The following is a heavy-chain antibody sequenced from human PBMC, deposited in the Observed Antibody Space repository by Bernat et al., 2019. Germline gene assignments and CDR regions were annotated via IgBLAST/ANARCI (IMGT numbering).Heavy chain of an antibody. D-gene: IGHD5-24*01. CDR1: GYTFTGHY. Sequence: QVQLVQSGAEVKKPGASVKVSCKASGYTFTGHYMHWVRQAPGQGLEWMGWINPNSGGTKFAQKFQGRVTMTRDTSISTAYMELSRLRSDDTAVYYCARLGDGTDYWGQGTLITVSS. V-gene: IGHV1-2*02. J-gene: IGHJ4*02. CDR2: INPNSGGT. CDR3: ARLGDGTDY.